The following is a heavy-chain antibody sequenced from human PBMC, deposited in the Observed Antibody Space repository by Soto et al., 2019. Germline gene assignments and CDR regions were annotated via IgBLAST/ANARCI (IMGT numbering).Heavy chain of an antibody. J-gene: IGHJ6*02. V-gene: IGHV1-2*04. CDR2: INPNSGGT. CDR1: GYTFTGYY. D-gene: IGHD2-2*01. Sequence: GASVKFYCKASGYTFTGYYMHWVRQAPGQGLEWMGWINPNSGGTNYAQKFQGWVTMTRDTSISTAYMELSRLRSDDTAVYYCAVGDIVVVPAARRDYYYYGMDVRGQGTTVTVSS. CDR3: AVGDIVVVPAARRDYYYYGMDV.